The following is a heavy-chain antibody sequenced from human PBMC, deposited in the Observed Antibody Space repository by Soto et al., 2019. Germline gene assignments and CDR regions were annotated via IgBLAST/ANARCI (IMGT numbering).Heavy chain of an antibody. CDR1: GFTFSNYG. V-gene: IGHV3-21*01. J-gene: IGHJ4*02. CDR3: ARVDGYTYPNDY. CDR2: ITSRSDYI. D-gene: IGHD5-12*01. Sequence: GSLRLSCAASGFTFSNYGMSWVRQAPGKGLEWVSSITSRSDYIYYADSVRGRFTISRDNAKNSLFLQMNRLRAEDTAVYYCARVDGYTYPNDYWGQGXLVTVYS.